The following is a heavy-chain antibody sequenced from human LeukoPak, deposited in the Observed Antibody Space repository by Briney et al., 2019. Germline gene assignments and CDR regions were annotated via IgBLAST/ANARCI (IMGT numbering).Heavy chain of an antibody. V-gene: IGHV1-24*01. Sequence: ASVKVSCKVSGYILTELSMHWVRQAPGKGLEWMGGFDPEDGETIYAQKFQGRVTMTEDTSTDTAYMELSSLRSEDTAVYYCATQWSNRPLKYAFDIWGQRTMVTVSS. CDR2: FDPEDGET. CDR3: ATQWSNRPLKYAFDI. CDR1: GYILTELS. J-gene: IGHJ3*02. D-gene: IGHD2-8*01.